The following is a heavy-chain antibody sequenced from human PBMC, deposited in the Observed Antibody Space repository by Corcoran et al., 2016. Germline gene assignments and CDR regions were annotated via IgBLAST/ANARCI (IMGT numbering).Heavy chain of an antibody. J-gene: IGHJ4*02. CDR2: ISWDGGST. D-gene: IGHD3-3*01. CDR1: GFTFDDYT. V-gene: IGHV3-43*01. Sequence: EVQLVESGGVVVQPGGSLRLSCAASGFTFDDYTMHWVRQGPGKGLEWVSLISWDGGSTYYEDSVKGRFTISRDNSKNSLYLQMNSLRTEDTALYYCAKDSRFGVRYYFDYWGQGTLVTVSS. CDR3: AKDSRFGVRYYFDY.